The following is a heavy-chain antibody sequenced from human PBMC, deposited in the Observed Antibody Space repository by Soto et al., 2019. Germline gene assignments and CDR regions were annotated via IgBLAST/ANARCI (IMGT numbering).Heavy chain of an antibody. J-gene: IGHJ6*02. Sequence: SETLSLTCAVSGGSISSGGYSWSWIRQPPWKGLEWIGYIYHSGSTYYNPSLKSRVTISVDRSKNQFSLKLSSVTAADTAVYYCARLNYDFWSGYNYGMDVWGQGXTVTVYS. D-gene: IGHD3-3*01. CDR2: IYHSGST. CDR1: GGSISSGGYS. CDR3: ARLNYDFWSGYNYGMDV. V-gene: IGHV4-30-2*01.